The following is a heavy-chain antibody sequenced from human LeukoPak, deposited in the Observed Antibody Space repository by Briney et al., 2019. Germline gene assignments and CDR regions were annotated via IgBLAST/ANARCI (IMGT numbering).Heavy chain of an antibody. Sequence: GGSLRLSCAASGFTFSSYGMSWVRQAPGKGLEWVSAISGSGGSTYYADSVKGRFTISRDNSKNTLYLQMNSLRAEDTAVYYCAKDVARDYYDSSGTLDAFDIWGQGTMVTVSS. D-gene: IGHD3-22*01. J-gene: IGHJ3*02. V-gene: IGHV3-23*01. CDR3: AKDVARDYYDSSGTLDAFDI. CDR1: GFTFSSYG. CDR2: ISGSGGST.